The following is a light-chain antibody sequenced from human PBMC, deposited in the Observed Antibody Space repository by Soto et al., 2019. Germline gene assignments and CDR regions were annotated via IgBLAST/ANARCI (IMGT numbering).Light chain of an antibody. Sequence: QSVLPQPPSASGTPGQRVSISCSGSSSNIGTNYVYWYQQFPGTAPKLLIYGNSNRPSGVPDRFSGSKSGTSASLAITGLQAEDEADYYCQSYDSSLSGVVFGGGTKLTVL. J-gene: IGLJ2*01. V-gene: IGLV1-40*01. CDR1: SSNIGTNY. CDR2: GNS. CDR3: QSYDSSLSGVV.